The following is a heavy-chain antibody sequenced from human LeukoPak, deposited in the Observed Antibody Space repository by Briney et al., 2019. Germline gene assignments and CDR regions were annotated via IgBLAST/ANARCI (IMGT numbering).Heavy chain of an antibody. CDR3: ARDRGSYGFGAFDI. CDR1: GFTFSSYA. D-gene: IGHD1-26*01. Sequence: KAGGSLRLSCAASGFTFSSYAMSWVRQAPGKGLEWVSSISSSSSYIYYADSVKGRFTISRDNAKNSLYLQMNSLRAEDTAVYYCARDRGSYGFGAFDIWGQGTMVTVSS. CDR2: ISSSSSYI. J-gene: IGHJ3*02. V-gene: IGHV3-21*01.